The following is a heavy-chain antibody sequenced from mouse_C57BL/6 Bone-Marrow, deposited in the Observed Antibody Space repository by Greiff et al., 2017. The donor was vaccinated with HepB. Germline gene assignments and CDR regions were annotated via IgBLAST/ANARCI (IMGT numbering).Heavy chain of an antibody. Sequence: QVQLQQPGAEFVKPGASVKLSCKASGYTFTSYWMQWVKQRPGQGLEWIGEIHPSDSYINYNQKFKGKATLTVDTSSSTAYMQLSSLTSEDSAVYYCAGRASLLSWYAYWGRGTLVTVSA. D-gene: IGHD3-1*01. J-gene: IGHJ3*01. CDR3: AGRASLLSWYAY. CDR1: GYTFTSYW. V-gene: IGHV1-50*01. CDR2: IHPSDSYI.